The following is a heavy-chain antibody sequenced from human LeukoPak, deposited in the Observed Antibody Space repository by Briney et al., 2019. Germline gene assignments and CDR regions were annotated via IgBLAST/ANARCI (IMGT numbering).Heavy chain of an antibody. CDR2: IQYDGTNK. V-gene: IGHV3-30*02. CDR1: GFTFSSYA. J-gene: IGHJ4*02. D-gene: IGHD3-10*01. Sequence: PGGSLRLSCAASGFTFSSYAMHWVRQAPGKGLEWVTFIQYDGTNKYYADSVKGRFTISRDNAKNSLYLQMNSLRAEDTAVYYCARDPHVLLWFGEPTGDYFDYWGQGTLVTVSS. CDR3: ARDPHVLLWFGEPTGDYFDY.